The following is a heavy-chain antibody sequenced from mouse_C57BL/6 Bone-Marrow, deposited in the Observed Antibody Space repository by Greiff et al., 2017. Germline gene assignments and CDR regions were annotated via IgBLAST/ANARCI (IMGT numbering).Heavy chain of an antibody. CDR3: ARDDRFAY. Sequence: VQLQQSGAELVKPGASVKLSCKASGYTFTSYWMQWVKQRPGQGLEWIGEIDPSDSYTNYNQKFKGKATLTVDTSSSTAYMQLSSLTSEDSAVYYCARDDRFAYWGQGTLVTVSA. V-gene: IGHV1-50*01. D-gene: IGHD2-12*01. CDR1: GYTFTSYW. J-gene: IGHJ3*01. CDR2: IDPSDSYT.